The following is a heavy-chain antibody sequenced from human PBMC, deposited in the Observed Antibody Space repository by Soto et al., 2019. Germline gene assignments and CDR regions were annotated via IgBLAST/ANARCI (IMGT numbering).Heavy chain of an antibody. CDR1: GFTFSSYA. CDR3: AKEYSSSSRGDYYYYYGMDV. V-gene: IGHV3-23*01. J-gene: IGHJ6*02. D-gene: IGHD6-6*01. CDR2: ISGSGGST. Sequence: GGSLRLSCAASGFTFSSYAMSWVRQAPGKGLEWVSAISGSGGSTYYADSVKGRFTISRDNSKNTLYLQMNSLRAEDTAVYYCAKEYSSSSRGDYYYYYGMDVWGQGTTVTVSS.